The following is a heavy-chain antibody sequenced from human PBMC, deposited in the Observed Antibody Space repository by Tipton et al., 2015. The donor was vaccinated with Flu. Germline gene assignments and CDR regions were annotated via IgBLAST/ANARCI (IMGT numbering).Heavy chain of an antibody. CDR1: GYTFTSYG. CDR2: ISAYNGNT. Sequence: QSGPEVKKPGASVKVSCKASGYTFTSYGISWVRQAPGQGLEWMGWISAYNGNTNHAQKLQGRVTMTTDTSTSTAYMELRSLRSDDTAGYYCARWGAVGATGEAGAFDIWGQGTMVTVSS. J-gene: IGHJ3*02. V-gene: IGHV1-18*01. CDR3: ARWGAVGATGEAGAFDI. D-gene: IGHD1-26*01.